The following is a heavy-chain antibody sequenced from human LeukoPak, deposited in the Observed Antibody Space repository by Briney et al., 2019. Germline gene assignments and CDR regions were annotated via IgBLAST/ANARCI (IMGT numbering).Heavy chain of an antibody. V-gene: IGHV4-39*01. CDR3: ARTTDSITMVRAPLGWFDP. J-gene: IGHJ5*02. D-gene: IGHD3-10*01. Sequence: SETLSLTCTVSGGSISSSSYYWAWIRQPPGKGLEWIGSIYYSGTTYYNPSLQSRVAISVDTSKNQFSLKLSSVTAADTAVYYCARTTDSITMVRAPLGWFDPWGQGTLVTVSS. CDR1: GGSISSSSYY. CDR2: IYYSGTT.